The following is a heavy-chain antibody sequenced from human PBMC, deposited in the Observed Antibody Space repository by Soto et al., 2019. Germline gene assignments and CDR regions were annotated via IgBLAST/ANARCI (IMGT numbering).Heavy chain of an antibody. Sequence: EVQLLESGGGLVQPGGSLRLSCAASGFTFSTYAMSWVRQAPGKGLEWVSTFSESGGATYYADSVKGRFTISRDSSKNTLYLQMNSLRAEDTAVFYCAKATIGGSYYYGVDVWGQGTTVTVSS. CDR2: FSESGGAT. CDR3: AKATIGGSYYYGVDV. J-gene: IGHJ6*02. D-gene: IGHD1-26*01. CDR1: GFTFSTYA. V-gene: IGHV3-23*01.